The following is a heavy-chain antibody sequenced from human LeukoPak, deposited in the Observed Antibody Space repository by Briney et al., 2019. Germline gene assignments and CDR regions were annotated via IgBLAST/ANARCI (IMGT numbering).Heavy chain of an antibody. CDR1: GGSISSYY. V-gene: IGHV4-4*09. Sequence: SGTLSLTCTVSGGSISSYYWTWIRQPPGKGLEWIGYIYTSGSTNYNPSLKSRVTMSVDTSKNQFSLKLSSVTAADTAVYYCARRSVGTMYYDFWGQGTLVTVSS. CDR3: ARRSVGTMYYDF. CDR2: IYTSGST. D-gene: IGHD1-26*01. J-gene: IGHJ4*02.